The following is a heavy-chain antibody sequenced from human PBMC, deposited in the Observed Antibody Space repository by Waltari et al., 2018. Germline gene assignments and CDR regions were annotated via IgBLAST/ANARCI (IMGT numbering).Heavy chain of an antibody. Sequence: QVQLVQSGSELKKTGASVKVSCKASGYTFTSYAMNWVRQAPGQGLEWMGWIKPNPGTQTYAQGFNGRLFFSLDTSVSTAYLQISSLKAEDTAVYYCARDNVDIVATITPYYYYGMDVWGQGTTVTVSS. CDR1: GYTFTSYA. CDR3: ARDNVDIVATITPYYYYGMDV. V-gene: IGHV7-4-1*02. J-gene: IGHJ6*02. D-gene: IGHD5-12*01. CDR2: IKPNPGTQ.